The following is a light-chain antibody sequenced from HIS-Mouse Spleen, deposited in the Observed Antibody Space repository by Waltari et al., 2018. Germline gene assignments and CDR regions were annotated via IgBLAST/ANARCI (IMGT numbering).Light chain of an antibody. J-gene: IGLJ3*02. Sequence: QSALPQPASVSGSPGPSSTIPCTGTSSDVGSYNLVPWYPQHPGNAPKLMIYEGSKRPSGVSNRFSGSKSGNTASLTISGLQAEDEADYYCCSYAGSSTLVFGGGTKLTVL. CDR2: EGS. CDR3: CSYAGSSTLV. V-gene: IGLV2-23*01. CDR1: SSDVGSYNL.